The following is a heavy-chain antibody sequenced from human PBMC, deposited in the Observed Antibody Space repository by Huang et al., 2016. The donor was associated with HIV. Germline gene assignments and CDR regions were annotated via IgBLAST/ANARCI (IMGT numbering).Heavy chain of an antibody. V-gene: IGHV3-7*01. Sequence: EVHLVESGGGLVRPGRSLRLSCAASGVTFRSYWMNWVRQAPVRGLEWVANINLDGSERFYVDSVRGRFTISRDNANNSVSLQLNSLKAEDTGVYYCARGFQAKPGDYWGQGTLVTVSS. CDR1: GVTFRSYW. J-gene: IGHJ4*02. CDR3: ARGFQAKPGDY. CDR2: INLDGSER.